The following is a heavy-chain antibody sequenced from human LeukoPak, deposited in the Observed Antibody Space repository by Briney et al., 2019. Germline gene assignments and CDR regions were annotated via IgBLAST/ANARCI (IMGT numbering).Heavy chain of an antibody. CDR3: ARDAGYYYYGMDV. Sequence: GGSLRLSCAASGFTFSSYSMNWVRQAPGKGLEWVSSISSSSSYIYYADSVKGRFTTSRDNAKNSLYLQMNSLRAEDTAVYYCARDAGYYYYGMDVWGQGTTVTVSS. CDR2: ISSSSSYI. J-gene: IGHJ6*02. CDR1: GFTFSSYS. V-gene: IGHV3-21*01.